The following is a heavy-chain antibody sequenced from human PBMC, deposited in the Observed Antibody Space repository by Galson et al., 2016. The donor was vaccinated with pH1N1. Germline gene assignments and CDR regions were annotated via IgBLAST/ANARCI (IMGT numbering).Heavy chain of an antibody. J-gene: IGHJ6*02. CDR2: IIPIFGTA. D-gene: IGHD4-11*01. CDR3: ARGQASVSTSYYYGMDV. CDR1: GGTFNNYP. Sequence: SVKVSCKASGGTFNNYPISWLRQAPGHGLGWMGRIIPIFGTANYAQKFQGRVTITADKSTSTAYMELSSLRSEDTAVYYCARGQASVSTSYYYGMDVWGQGTTVTVSS. V-gene: IGHV1-69*06.